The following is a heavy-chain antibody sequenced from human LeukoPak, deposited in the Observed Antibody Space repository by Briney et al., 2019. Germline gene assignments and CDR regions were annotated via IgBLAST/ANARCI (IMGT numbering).Heavy chain of an antibody. V-gene: IGHV4-59*01. CDR3: ARVESNWLVSD. D-gene: IGHD3-9*01. Sequence: SETLSLTCTVSGGSIRTYYWSWIRQPPGKELEWIGYVYYTGSTNYNPSLKSRVTISVDSSKKQFSLKLNSVIAADTAVYYCARVESNWLVSDGGQGTLVTVSS. CDR1: GGSIRTYY. CDR2: VYYTGST. J-gene: IGHJ4*02.